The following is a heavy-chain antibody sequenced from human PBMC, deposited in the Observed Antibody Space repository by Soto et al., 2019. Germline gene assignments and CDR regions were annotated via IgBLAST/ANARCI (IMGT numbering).Heavy chain of an antibody. V-gene: IGHV5-51*01. CDR1: GYSFTNYW. CDR2: IYPADSDI. Sequence: PGESLKISCKGSGYSFTNYWIAWVRQMPGKGPEWMGIIYPADSDIKYSPSFQGQVTISVDKSISTAYLQWSSLKASDTAMYYCARRGNYFDYWGQGTLVTVSS. CDR3: ARRGNYFDY. J-gene: IGHJ4*02. D-gene: IGHD3-16*01.